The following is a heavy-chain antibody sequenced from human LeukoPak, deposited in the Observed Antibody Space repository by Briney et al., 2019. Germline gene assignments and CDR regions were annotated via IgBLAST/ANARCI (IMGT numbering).Heavy chain of an antibody. V-gene: IGHV1-69*05. Sequence: GASVKVSCKASGGTFSSYAISLVRQAPGQGLEWMGRIIPIFGTANYAQKFQGRVTITTDESTSTAYMELSSLRSEDTAVYYCAREYYYDSSGYSPYYFDYWGPGTLVTVSS. D-gene: IGHD3-22*01. CDR3: AREYYYDSSGYSPYYFDY. J-gene: IGHJ4*02. CDR1: GGTFSSYA. CDR2: IIPIFGTA.